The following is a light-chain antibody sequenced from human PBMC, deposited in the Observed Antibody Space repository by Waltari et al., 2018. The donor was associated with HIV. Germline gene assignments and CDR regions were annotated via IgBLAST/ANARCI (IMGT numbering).Light chain of an antibody. J-gene: IGKJ1*01. CDR3: QQSYNTPWT. Sequence: DIQMTQSPSSLSASVGDRVTITCRASQSISSYLNWYQQKPGKAPKLLIYAASSLQIGVPSRCSGSGSGTDFTLTIGSLQTGDSATYYCQQSYNTPWTFGQGTKVEI. CDR1: QSISSY. V-gene: IGKV1-39*01. CDR2: AAS.